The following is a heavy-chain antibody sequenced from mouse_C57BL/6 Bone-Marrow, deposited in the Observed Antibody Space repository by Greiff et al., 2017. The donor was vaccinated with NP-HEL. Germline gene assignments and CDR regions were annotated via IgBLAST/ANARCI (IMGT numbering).Heavy chain of an antibody. CDR3: TRGDYGSSYYFDY. J-gene: IGHJ2*01. CDR2: ISSGGDYI. Sequence: EVMLVESGEGLVKPGGSLKLSCAASGFTFSSYAMSWVRQTPEKRLEWVAYISSGGDYIYYADTVKGRFTISRDNARNTLYLQMSSLKSEDTAMYYCTRGDYGSSYYFDYWGQGTTLTVSS. V-gene: IGHV5-9-1*02. D-gene: IGHD1-1*01. CDR1: GFTFSSYA.